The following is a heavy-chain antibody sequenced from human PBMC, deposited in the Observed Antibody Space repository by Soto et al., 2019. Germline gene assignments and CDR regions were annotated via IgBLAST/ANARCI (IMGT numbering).Heavy chain of an antibody. CDR2: IYYSGST. V-gene: IGHV4-59*01. CDR1: GGSISSYY. Sequence: ASGTLSLTCTVSGGSISSYYWSCIRQPPGKGLEWIGYIYYSGSTNYHPSLKSRVTTSVHTSKSQFSLKLSPVTAADTAVYYCARELGDYGMDVWGQGTMVTVSS. D-gene: IGHD3-16*01. J-gene: IGHJ6*02. CDR3: ARELGDYGMDV.